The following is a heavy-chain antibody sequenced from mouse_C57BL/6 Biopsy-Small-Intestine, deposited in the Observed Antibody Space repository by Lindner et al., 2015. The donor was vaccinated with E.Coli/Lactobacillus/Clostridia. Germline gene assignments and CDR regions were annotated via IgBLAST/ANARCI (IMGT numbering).Heavy chain of an antibody. J-gene: IGHJ3*01. D-gene: IGHD2-2*01. CDR3: ARLGGFDAWLAY. CDR1: GYSFTGYY. V-gene: IGHV1-42*01. CDR2: INPSTGGT. Sequence: VQLQESGPELVKPGASVKISCKASGYSFTGYYMNWVKQSPEKSLEWIGEINPSTGGTTYSQKFKAKATLTVDKSSSTAYMQLTSLTSEDSAIYYCARLGGFDAWLAYWGQGTLVTVSA.